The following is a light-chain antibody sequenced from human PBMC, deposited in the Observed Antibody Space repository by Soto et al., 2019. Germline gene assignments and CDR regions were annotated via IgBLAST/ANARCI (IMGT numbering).Light chain of an antibody. CDR1: QGISSN. V-gene: IGKV1-9*01. J-gene: IGKJ1*01. CDR3: QKLNAYPPWT. Sequence: QLTQSPSSLSASVGDRVPITCWASQGISSNLAWYQQKPGRAPKLLIFGASTLQSGVPSRFSGSGSGTDFTLTISSLQPEDFATYFCQKLNAYPPWTFGQGTKVEIK. CDR2: GAS.